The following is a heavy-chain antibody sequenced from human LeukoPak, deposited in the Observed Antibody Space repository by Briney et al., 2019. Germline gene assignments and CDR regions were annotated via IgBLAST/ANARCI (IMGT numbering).Heavy chain of an antibody. V-gene: IGHV1-8*01. CDR2: MNPNSGNT. CDR1: GYTFTSYD. Sequence: ASVKVSCKASGYTFTSYDINWVRQATGQGLEWMGWMNPNSGNTGYAQKFQGRVTMTRNTSISTAYMELNSLRSEDTAVYYCARAGATYDYYYMDVWGKGTTVTVSS. J-gene: IGHJ6*03. CDR3: ARAGATYDYYYMDV.